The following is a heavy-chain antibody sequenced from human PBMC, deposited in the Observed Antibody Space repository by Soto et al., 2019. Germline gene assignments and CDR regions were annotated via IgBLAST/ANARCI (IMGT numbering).Heavy chain of an antibody. D-gene: IGHD5-12*01. CDR3: ARAVVTTTPNFDY. J-gene: IGHJ4*02. CDR1: GYTFTGYY. V-gene: IGHV1-2*04. CDR2: INPNSGAT. Sequence: QVQLVQSGAEVKKPGASVKVSCKPSGYTFTGYYIHWVRQAPGQGLEWMGWINPNSGATNYAQKLQGWVTMTRDTSISTAYMELSSLRSDATALYYCARAVVTTTPNFDYWGQGTLVTFSS.